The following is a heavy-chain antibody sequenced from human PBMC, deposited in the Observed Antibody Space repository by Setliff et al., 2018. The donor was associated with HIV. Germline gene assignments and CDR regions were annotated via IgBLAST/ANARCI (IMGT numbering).Heavy chain of an antibody. CDR2: VYFRGGT. CDR1: GASTSSYY. CDR3: ARFTSGWYGQY. J-gene: IGHJ4*02. D-gene: IGHD6-19*01. V-gene: IGHV4-59*01. Sequence: SGTLSLTFNGSGASTSSYYWSWIRQPPGKGLEWIGYVYFRGGTNYNPSLKSRLTISVDTSKNQFSQKLTSVTIAETAVYYCARFTSGWYGQYWGQGTLVTVSS.